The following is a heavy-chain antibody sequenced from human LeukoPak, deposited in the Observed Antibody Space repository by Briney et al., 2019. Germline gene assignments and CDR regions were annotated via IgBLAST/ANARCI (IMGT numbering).Heavy chain of an antibody. D-gene: IGHD1-26*01. J-gene: IGHJ4*02. CDR1: GGSISSYY. V-gene: IGHV4-59*01. Sequence: SDTLSLTCTISGGSISSYYWSWIRQPPGKGLEWIGYIYYSGSTNYNPSLKSRVTISVDTSKNQFSLKLSSVIAADTAVYYCARSLVGATHFDYWGQGTLVTVSS. CDR2: IYYSGST. CDR3: ARSLVGATHFDY.